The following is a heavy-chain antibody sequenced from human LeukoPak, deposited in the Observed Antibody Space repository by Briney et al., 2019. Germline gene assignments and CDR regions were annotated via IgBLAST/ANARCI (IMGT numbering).Heavy chain of an antibody. J-gene: IGHJ4*02. V-gene: IGHV3-74*01. CDR2: INTDGSGT. CDR1: GFTFSSYW. D-gene: IGHD6-13*01. Sequence: GGSLRLSCAASGFTFSSYWMHWVRQAPGKGLLYVSRINTDGSGTTYVDSVKDRFTISRDNAKNTLYLQMNSLRAEDTAVYYCARVDYGSSWTPIDYWGQGTLVTVSS. CDR3: ARVDYGSSWTPIDY.